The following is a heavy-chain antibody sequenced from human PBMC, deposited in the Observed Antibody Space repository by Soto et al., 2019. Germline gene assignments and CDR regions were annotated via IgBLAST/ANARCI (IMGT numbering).Heavy chain of an antibody. Sequence: QVQLVESGGGVVQPGRSLRLSCAASGFTFSSYGMHWVRQAPGKGLEWVAVISYDGSNKYYADSVKGRFTISRDNSKNTLYLQMNSLRAEDTAVYYCAKASGYYDILEAMDVWGQGTTVTVSS. J-gene: IGHJ6*02. V-gene: IGHV3-30*18. D-gene: IGHD3-9*01. CDR3: AKASGYYDILEAMDV. CDR1: GFTFSSYG. CDR2: ISYDGSNK.